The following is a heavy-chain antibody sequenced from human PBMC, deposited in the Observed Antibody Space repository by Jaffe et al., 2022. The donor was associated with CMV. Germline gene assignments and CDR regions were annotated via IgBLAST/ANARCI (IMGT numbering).Heavy chain of an antibody. J-gene: IGHJ3*02. Sequence: QVQLVQSGAEVKKPGASVKVSCKASGYTFTSYYMHWVRQAPGQGLEWMGIINPSGGSTSYAQKFQGRVTMTRDTSTSTVYMELSSLRSEDTAVYYCARDSRGGSYSDAFDIWGQGTMVTVSS. CDR1: GYTFTSYY. CDR3: ARDSRGGSYSDAFDI. CDR2: INPSGGST. D-gene: IGHD1-26*01. V-gene: IGHV1-46*01.